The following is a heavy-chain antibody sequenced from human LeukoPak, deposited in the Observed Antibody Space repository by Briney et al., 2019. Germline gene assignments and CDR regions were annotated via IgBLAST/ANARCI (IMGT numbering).Heavy chain of an antibody. CDR2: INPNSGGT. Sequence: ASVKVSCKSSGYTFNGYYMHWVRQAPGQGLEWMGWINPNSGGTNYAQKFQGRVTMTRDTSISTAYMELSRLRSDDTAVYYCARGMQWLGHDAFDIWGQGTMVTVSS. CDR1: GYTFNGYY. V-gene: IGHV1-2*02. J-gene: IGHJ3*02. CDR3: ARGMQWLGHDAFDI. D-gene: IGHD6-19*01.